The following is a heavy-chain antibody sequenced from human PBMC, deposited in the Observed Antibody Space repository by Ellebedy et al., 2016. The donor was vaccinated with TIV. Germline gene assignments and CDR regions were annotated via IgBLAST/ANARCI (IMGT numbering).Heavy chain of an antibody. CDR2: IKQDGREK. J-gene: IGHJ4*02. V-gene: IGHV3-7*01. Sequence: ESLKISCAVSGFTFSNFWMSWVRQAPGKGLEWVASIKQDGREKYYVDSVSGVSTISRDNAKNSMYLQLNSLRAEDTAAYYCARLYTSGSTCAFDYWGQGTLVTVSS. D-gene: IGHD6-19*01. CDR3: ARLYTSGSTCAFDY. CDR1: GFTFSNFW.